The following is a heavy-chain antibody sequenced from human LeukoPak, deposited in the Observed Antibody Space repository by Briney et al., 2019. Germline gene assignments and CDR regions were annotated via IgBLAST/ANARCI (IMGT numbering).Heavy chain of an antibody. Sequence: ASVKVSCKASGYTFTGYYMHWVRQAPGQGLEWMGWINPNSGGTNYAQKFQGRVTMTRDTSISTAYMELSRLRSDDTAVYYCATLYSSSWSDYYYYGMDVWGQGNTVTVSS. CDR1: GYTFTGYY. CDR3: ATLYSSSWSDYYYYGMDV. J-gene: IGHJ6*02. CDR2: INPNSGGT. V-gene: IGHV1-2*02. D-gene: IGHD6-13*01.